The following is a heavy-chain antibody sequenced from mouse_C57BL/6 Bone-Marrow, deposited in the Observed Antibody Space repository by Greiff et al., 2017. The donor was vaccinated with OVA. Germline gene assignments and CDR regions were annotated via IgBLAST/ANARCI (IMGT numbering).Heavy chain of an antibody. J-gene: IGHJ2*01. D-gene: IGHD1-1*01. CDR3: ARNLYGSSSYYFDY. CDR1: GFSFTSYG. Sequence: VKLVESGPGLVQPSQSLSITCTVSGFSFTSYGVHWVRQSPGKGLEWLGVIWSGGSTDYNAAFISRLSISKDNSKSQVFFKMNSLQADDTAIYYCARNLYGSSSYYFDYWGQGTTLTVSS. CDR2: IWSGGST. V-gene: IGHV2-2*01.